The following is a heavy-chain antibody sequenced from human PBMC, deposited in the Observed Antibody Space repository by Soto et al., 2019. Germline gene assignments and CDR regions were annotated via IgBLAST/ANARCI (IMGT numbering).Heavy chain of an antibody. Sequence: QVQLVQSGAEVKNPGASVKVSCQASNYLFCAFGISWVRQAPGQGLEWMGWITPYNGNTHYAEKFQDRVTMTADKSTTTAYMEVRRLPSDDTAVYFCARISARRNDFDVWGQGTVVTVSS. J-gene: IGHJ3*01. CDR1: NYLFCAFG. CDR2: ITPYNGNT. CDR3: ARISARRNDFDV. V-gene: IGHV1-18*01.